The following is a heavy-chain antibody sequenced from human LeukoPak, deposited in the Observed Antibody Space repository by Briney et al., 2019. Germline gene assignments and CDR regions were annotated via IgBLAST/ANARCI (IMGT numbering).Heavy chain of an antibody. J-gene: IGHJ3*02. CDR1: GYSFTGYY. V-gene: IGHV1-2*02. D-gene: IGHD6-6*01. Sequence: ASVKVSCKASGYSFTGYYMHWVRQAPGQGLEWMGWINSNSGGTNYAQKFQGRVTMTRDTSISTAYMELSRLRSDDTAVYYCARDPGGSSSNAFDIWGQGTMVTVSS. CDR2: INSNSGGT. CDR3: ARDPGGSSSNAFDI.